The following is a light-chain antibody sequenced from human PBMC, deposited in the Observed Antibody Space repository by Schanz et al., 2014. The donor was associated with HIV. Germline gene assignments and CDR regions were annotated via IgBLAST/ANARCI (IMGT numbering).Light chain of an antibody. V-gene: IGKV3-11*01. CDR1: QSVGSF. Sequence: DIVLTQSPATLSLSPGERATLSCRASQSVGSFLAWYQQKPGQAPRLLIYSASYRATGVPARFSGSGSVTDFTLTISNLEPEDFAVYYCQHRSTWPLTFGGGTKVGIK. J-gene: IGKJ4*01. CDR3: QHRSTWPLT. CDR2: SAS.